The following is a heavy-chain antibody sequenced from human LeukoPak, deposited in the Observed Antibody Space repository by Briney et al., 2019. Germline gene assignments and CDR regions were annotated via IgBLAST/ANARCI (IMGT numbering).Heavy chain of an antibody. CDR3: ARDRPDGYTHGHYYYIMDV. D-gene: IGHD5-18*01. CDR2: IYSTGDTDH. J-gene: IGHJ6*03. Sequence: SQTLSLTCTVSGASITAYYWTWIRQSAGEGLEFIGRIYSTGDTDHNYNPSLASRVTISGDTSKNQVSLRLKSVTAADTAVYYCARDRPDGYTHGHYYYIMDVWGKGTTVTVSS. CDR1: GASITAYY. V-gene: IGHV4-4*07.